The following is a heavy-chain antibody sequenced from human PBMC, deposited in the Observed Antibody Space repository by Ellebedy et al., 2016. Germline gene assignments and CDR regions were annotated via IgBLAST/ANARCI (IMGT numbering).Heavy chain of an antibody. CDR2: IYYSGST. CDR1: GGSISSSSSY. Sequence: SETLSLTXTVSGGSISSSSSYWGWIRQPPGKGLEWIGSIYYSGSTNYNPSLKSRVTMSVDTSKNQFSLKLSSVTAADTAVYYCARDDFYYYYMDVWGKGTTVTVSS. D-gene: IGHD3-3*01. V-gene: IGHV4-39*07. J-gene: IGHJ6*03. CDR3: ARDDFYYYYMDV.